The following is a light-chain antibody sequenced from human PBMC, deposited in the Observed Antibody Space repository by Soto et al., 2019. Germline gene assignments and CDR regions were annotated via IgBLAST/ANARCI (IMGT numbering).Light chain of an antibody. CDR2: VAS. Sequence: DIQITQYPSSLSASVGDRVTITCRASQSIGRFLNWHQQKPGKAPNVLINVASTLRSGVPSRFSGSGSGTEFTLTVSSLQPEDFATYYCLQDHDDSWTFGQGTNVDNK. CDR1: QSIGRF. CDR3: LQDHDDSWT. J-gene: IGKJ1*01. V-gene: IGKV1-39*01.